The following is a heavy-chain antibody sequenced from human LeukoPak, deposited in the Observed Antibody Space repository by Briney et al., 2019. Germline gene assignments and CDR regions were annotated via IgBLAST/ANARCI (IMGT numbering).Heavy chain of an antibody. CDR1: GFTFSSYG. CDR2: ISASGGST. CDR3: AKAGRGRDTSHYYFDS. J-gene: IGHJ4*02. V-gene: IGHV3-23*01. Sequence: GGSLRLSCAASGFTFSSYGMHWVRQAPGKGLEWVSTISASGGSTYYADSVKGRFTISRDNSKNTLSLQMNSLRAEDTAVYFCAKAGRGRDTSHYYFDSWGQGIQVSVSS. D-gene: IGHD3-10*01.